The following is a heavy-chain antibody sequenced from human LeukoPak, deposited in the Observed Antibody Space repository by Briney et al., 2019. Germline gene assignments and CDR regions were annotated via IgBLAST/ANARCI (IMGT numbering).Heavy chain of an antibody. CDR3: ARRSGYNYYFDY. CDR1: GYSFKXXW. D-gene: IGHD5-24*01. V-gene: IGHV5-51*01. CDR2: IYPGDSET. Sequence: ISCKGSGYSFKXXWIGWVRQLPGKGLXWMGIIYPGDSETRYSPSFQGQVTISADKSISTAYLQWSSLKASDTAMYYCARRSGYNYYFDYWGQGTLVTVSS. J-gene: IGHJ4*02.